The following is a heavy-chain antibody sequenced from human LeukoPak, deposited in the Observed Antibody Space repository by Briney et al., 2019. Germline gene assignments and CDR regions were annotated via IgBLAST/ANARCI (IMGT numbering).Heavy chain of an antibody. D-gene: IGHD1-26*01. CDR3: ARGAYSGSYYADF. V-gene: IGHV1-69*13. J-gene: IGHJ4*02. CDR2: IIPIFGTA. Sequence: ASVTVSCKASGGTFSSYAISWVRQAPGQGLEWMGGIIPIFGTANYAQKFQGRVTITADESTSTAYMELSSLRSEDTAVYYCARGAYSGSYYADFWGQGTLVTVSS. CDR1: GGTFSSYA.